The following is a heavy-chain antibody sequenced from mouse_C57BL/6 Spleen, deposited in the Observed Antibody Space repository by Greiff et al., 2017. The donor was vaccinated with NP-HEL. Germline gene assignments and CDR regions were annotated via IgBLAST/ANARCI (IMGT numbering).Heavy chain of an antibody. CDR3: AREYYGNSYWYFDV. D-gene: IGHD2-1*01. V-gene: IGHV1-18*01. Sequence: VQLQQSGPELVKPGASVKIPCKASGYTFTDYNMAWVKQSHGKSLEWIGDINPNNGGTIYNQKFKGKATLTVDKSSSTAYMELRSLTSKDTAVYYCAREYYGNSYWYFDVWGTGTTVTVSS. CDR2: INPNNGGT. J-gene: IGHJ1*03. CDR1: GYTFTDYN.